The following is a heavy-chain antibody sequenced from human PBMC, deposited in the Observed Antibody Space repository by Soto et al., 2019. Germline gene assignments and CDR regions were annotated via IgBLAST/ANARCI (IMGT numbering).Heavy chain of an antibody. CDR2: IDPGDSDT. CDR1: GYSFTTFW. CDR3: ARQVLGVSAPAGNYNMDX. Sequence: PGESLKISCKASGYSFTTFWIGWVRQMPGKGLELMVIIDPGDSDTRYSPSFQGQVNISAYKYISTAYLQWSSLKASDTAMYYCARQVLGVSAPAGNYNMDXWGQGTTVTVS. V-gene: IGHV5-51*01. D-gene: IGHD6-13*01. J-gene: IGHJ6*02.